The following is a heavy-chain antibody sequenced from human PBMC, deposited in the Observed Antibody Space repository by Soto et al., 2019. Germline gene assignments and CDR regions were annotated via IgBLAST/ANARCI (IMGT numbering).Heavy chain of an antibody. Sequence: EVQLLESGGGLVQPGGSLRLSSAASGFTFSSYAMSWVRQAPGKGLEWGSAISGSGGSTYYADSVKGRFTISRDNSKNTLYLQMNSLRAEDTAVYYCERPRGCDPWGQGTLVTVSS. D-gene: IGHD3-10*01. J-gene: IGHJ5*02. CDR2: ISGSGGST. V-gene: IGHV3-23*01. CDR1: GFTFSSYA. CDR3: ERPRGCDP.